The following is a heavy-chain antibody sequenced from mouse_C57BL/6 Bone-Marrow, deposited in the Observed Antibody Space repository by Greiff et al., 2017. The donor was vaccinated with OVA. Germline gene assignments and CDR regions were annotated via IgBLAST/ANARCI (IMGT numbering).Heavy chain of an antibody. J-gene: IGHJ2*01. D-gene: IGHD2-3*01. Sequence: QVQLQQSGAELARPGASVKMSCKASGYTFTSYTMHWVKQRPGQGLEWIGYINPSSGYTKYNQKFKDKATLTADKSSSTAYMQLSSLTSEDSAVYYCAKPIYDGYFRDYWGQGTTLTVAS. CDR2: INPSSGYT. CDR3: AKPIYDGYFRDY. CDR1: GYTFTSYT. V-gene: IGHV1-4*01.